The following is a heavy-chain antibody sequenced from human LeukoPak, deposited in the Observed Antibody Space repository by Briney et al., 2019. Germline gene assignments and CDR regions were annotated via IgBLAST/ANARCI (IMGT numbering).Heavy chain of an antibody. J-gene: IGHJ4*02. CDR1: GFTFSSYA. D-gene: IGHD6-6*01. Sequence: PGGSLRLSCAASGFTFSSYAMHWVRQAPGKGLEWVAVISYDGSNKYYADSVKGRFTISRDNSKNTPYLQMNSLRAEDTAVYYCARDVLEYSSSSHGLDYWGQGTLVTVSS. CDR3: ARDVLEYSSSSHGLDY. CDR2: ISYDGSNK. V-gene: IGHV3-30-3*01.